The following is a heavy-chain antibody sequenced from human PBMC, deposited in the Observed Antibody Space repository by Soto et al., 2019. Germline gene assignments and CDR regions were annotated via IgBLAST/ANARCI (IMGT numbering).Heavy chain of an antibody. V-gene: IGHV3-11*01. Sequence: GGSLRLSCAASGFTFSDYYMSWIRQAPGKGLEWVSYISSSGSTIYYADSVKGRFTISRDTAKNSLYLQMNSLRAEDTAVYYCARDIRHDGWEVYDFWSGYKNWFDPWGQGTLVNVSA. CDR3: ARDIRHDGWEVYDFWSGYKNWFDP. CDR1: GFTFSDYY. CDR2: ISSSGSTI. D-gene: IGHD3-3*01. J-gene: IGHJ5*02.